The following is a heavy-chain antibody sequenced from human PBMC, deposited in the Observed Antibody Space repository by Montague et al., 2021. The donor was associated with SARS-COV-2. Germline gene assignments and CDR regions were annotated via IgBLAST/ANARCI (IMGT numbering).Heavy chain of an antibody. J-gene: IGHJ6*02. CDR3: ARAGVAGTIYYYYGMDV. D-gene: IGHD6-19*01. CDR1: GFTFSSYD. V-gene: IGHV3-13*01. CDR2: IGTAGDT. Sequence: SLRLSCAASGFTFSSYDMHWVRQATGKGLQWVSAIGTAGDTYYPGSVKGRFTISRENAKNSLYLQMNSLRAGGTAVYYCARAGVAGTIYYYYGMDVWGQGTTVTVSS.